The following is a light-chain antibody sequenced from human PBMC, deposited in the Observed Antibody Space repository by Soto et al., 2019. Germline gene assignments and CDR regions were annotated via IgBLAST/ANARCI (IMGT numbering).Light chain of an antibody. CDR3: SSYSGSNRVL. J-gene: IGLJ2*01. Sequence: QSALTQPPSASGSPGQSVTISCTGTGSDLGANNFVSWYQQHPGKAPKLLIYEVSKWPSGVPDRFSGSKSGNTASLTVSGLQADDEADSYCSSYSGSNRVLFGGGTKLTVL. V-gene: IGLV2-8*01. CDR2: EVS. CDR1: GSDLGANNF.